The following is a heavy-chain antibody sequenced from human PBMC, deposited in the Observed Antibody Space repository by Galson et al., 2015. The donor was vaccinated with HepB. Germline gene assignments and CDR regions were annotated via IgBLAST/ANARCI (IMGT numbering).Heavy chain of an antibody. CDR2: ISSRSSTI. Sequence: SLRLSCAASGFTFNTYSMNWVRQAPGKGLEWVSYISSRSSTIYYADSVKGRFTISRDNAKDSLILQMHSLRGEDTAVYYCVRGGSCTADTCYPFGAFDVWGQGAKVTVSS. CDR3: VRGGSCTADTCYPFGAFDV. J-gene: IGHJ3*01. CDR1: GFTFNTYS. D-gene: IGHD2-15*01. V-gene: IGHV3-48*01.